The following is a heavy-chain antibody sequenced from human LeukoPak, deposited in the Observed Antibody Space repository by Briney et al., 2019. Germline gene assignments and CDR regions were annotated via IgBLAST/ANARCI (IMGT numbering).Heavy chain of an antibody. CDR2: IYPADSDT. CDR1: GHSFTDYW. V-gene: IGHV5-51*01. CDR3: ARQHYYDNSGFDY. Sequence: GESLKISCQGSGHSFTDYWIAWVRQKPGKGLEWMGVIYPADSDTRYNPSFQGQVTVSADKSISAAYLHWSSLQASDSGIYYCARQHYYDNSGFDYWGQGTQVTVSS. D-gene: IGHD3-22*01. J-gene: IGHJ4*02.